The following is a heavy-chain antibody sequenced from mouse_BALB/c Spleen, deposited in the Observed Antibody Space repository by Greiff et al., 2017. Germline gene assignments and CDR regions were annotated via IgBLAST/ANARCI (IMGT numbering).Heavy chain of an antibody. D-gene: IGHD2-1*01. CDR3: ANPYGNYDYAMDY. CDR2: IWRGGST. CDR1: GFSLTSYG. Sequence: QVQLKESGPSLVQPSQSLSITCTVSGFSLTSYGVHWVRQSPGKGLEWLGVIWRGGSTDYNAAFMSRLSITKDNSKSQVFFKMNSLQADDTAIYYCANPYGNYDYAMDYWGQGTSVTVSS. V-gene: IGHV2-5-1*01. J-gene: IGHJ4*01.